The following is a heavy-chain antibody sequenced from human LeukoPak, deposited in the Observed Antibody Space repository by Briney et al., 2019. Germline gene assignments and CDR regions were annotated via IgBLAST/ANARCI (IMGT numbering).Heavy chain of an antibody. CDR1: GGSISSYY. CDR2: IYTSGST. J-gene: IGHJ6*03. Sequence: SETLSLTCTVSGGSISSYYWSWIRQPAGKGLECIGRIYTSGSTNYNPSLKSRVTMSVDTSKNQFSLKLSSVTAADTAVYYCARETSQKGAHYMDVWGKGTTITISS. CDR3: ARETSQKGAHYMDV. D-gene: IGHD3-16*01. V-gene: IGHV4-4*07.